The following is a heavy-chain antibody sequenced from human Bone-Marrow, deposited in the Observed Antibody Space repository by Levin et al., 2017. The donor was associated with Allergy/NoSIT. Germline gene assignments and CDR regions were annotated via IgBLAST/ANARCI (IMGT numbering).Heavy chain of an antibody. CDR3: TREVRFAVLFHYYGMDV. V-gene: IGHV6-1*01. CDR2: TYYRSKWYN. D-gene: IGHD4/OR15-4a*01. CDR1: GDRVSSDSAA. Sequence: SQTLSLTCAISGDRVSSDSAAWDWIRQSPSRGLEWLGRTYYRSKWYNDYAESVKSRITINSDTSKNQFSLQLNSVTPEDTAVYHCTREVRFAVLFHYYGMDVWGQGTTVTVSS. J-gene: IGHJ6*02.